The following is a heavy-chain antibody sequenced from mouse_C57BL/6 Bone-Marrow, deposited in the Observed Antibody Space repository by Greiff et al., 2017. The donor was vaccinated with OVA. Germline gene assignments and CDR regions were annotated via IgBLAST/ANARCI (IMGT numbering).Heavy chain of an antibody. J-gene: IGHJ3*01. V-gene: IGHV1-69*01. CDR1: GYTFTSYW. Sequence: QVQLQQSGAELVMPGASVKLSCKASGYTFTSYWMHWVKQRPGQGLEWIGEIDPSDSYTNYNQKFKGKSTLTVDKSSSTAYMQLSSLTSEDSAVYYCARDLTTGFAYWGQGTLVTVSA. CDR2: IDPSDSYT. CDR3: ARDLTTGFAY. D-gene: IGHD1-1*01.